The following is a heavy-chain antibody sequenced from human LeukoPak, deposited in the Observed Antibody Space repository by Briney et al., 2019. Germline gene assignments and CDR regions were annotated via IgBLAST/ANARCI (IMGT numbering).Heavy chain of an antibody. CDR2: IRYDGSNK. CDR1: GFTFSSYG. D-gene: IGHD5-12*01. J-gene: IGHJ4*02. CDR3: AKVHSGYDFFDY. Sequence: PGGSLRLSCAASGFTFSSYGMHWVRQAPGKGLERVAFIRYDGSNKYYADSVKGRFTISRDNSKNTLYLQMNSLRAEDTAVYYCAKVHSGYDFFDYWGQGTLVTVSS. V-gene: IGHV3-30*02.